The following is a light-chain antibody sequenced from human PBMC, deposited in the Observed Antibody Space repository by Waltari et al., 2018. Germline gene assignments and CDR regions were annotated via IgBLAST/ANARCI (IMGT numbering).Light chain of an antibody. J-gene: IGKJ4*01. CDR2: GSS. CDR3: QQSYTVPLT. Sequence: DIQMTQSPSSLSASVGDRVTITCRASQTIDNNLNWYQFKAGRAPKLLNYGSSTLQSGVPSRFSGSGSGTDFTLTISRLQFEDFATYYCQQSYTVPLTFGGGTKV. V-gene: IGKV1-39*01. CDR1: QTIDNN.